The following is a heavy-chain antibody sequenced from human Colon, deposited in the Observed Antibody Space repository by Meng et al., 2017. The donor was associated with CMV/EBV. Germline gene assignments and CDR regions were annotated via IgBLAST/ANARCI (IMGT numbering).Heavy chain of an antibody. Sequence: QVQLVQAGAEVKKPGASRKVSCKTSGYTFSEYHIHWVRQAPGQGLEWMGWINSNSGATDYAQKFQGRFTMTRDTSITTVYMELSSLRSDDTAVYYCARDPSGSRVPFDYWGQGSLVTVSS. CDR1: GYTFSEYH. D-gene: IGHD1-26*01. V-gene: IGHV1-2*02. CDR3: ARDPSGSRVPFDY. CDR2: INSNSGAT. J-gene: IGHJ4*02.